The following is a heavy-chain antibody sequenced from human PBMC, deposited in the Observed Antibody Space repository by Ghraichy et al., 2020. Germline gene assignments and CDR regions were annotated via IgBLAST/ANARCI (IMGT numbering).Heavy chain of an antibody. D-gene: IGHD2-2*01. V-gene: IGHV3-64*05. Sequence: GGSLRLSCSASGFTFSSYAMNWVRQAPGKGLEYVSAISSSGGNTYYADSVKGRFTISRDNPKNTLYFQMSSLRAEDTAVYYCVKGGSLVGCPNLQYHYNGWDVWGQGTTVTVSS. CDR1: GFTFSSYA. J-gene: IGHJ6*02. CDR2: ISSSGGNT. CDR3: VKGGSLVGCPNLQYHYNGWDV.